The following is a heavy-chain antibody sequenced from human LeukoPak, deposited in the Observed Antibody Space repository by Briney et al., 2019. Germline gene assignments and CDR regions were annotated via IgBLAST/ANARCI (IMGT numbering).Heavy chain of an antibody. CDR3: AREYCSGGSCYNDAFDI. J-gene: IGHJ3*02. CDR1: EFSVGSNY. CDR2: ISSSSYI. V-gene: IGHV3-69-1*01. D-gene: IGHD2-15*01. Sequence: GGSLRLSCAASEFSVGSNYMTWVRQAPGKGLEWVSSISSSSYIYYADSVKGRFTISRDNAKNSLYLQMNSLRAEDTAVYYCAREYCSGGSCYNDAFDIWGQGTMVTVSS.